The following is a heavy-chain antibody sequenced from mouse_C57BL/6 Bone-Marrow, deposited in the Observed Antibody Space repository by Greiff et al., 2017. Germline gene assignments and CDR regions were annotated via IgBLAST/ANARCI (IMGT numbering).Heavy chain of an antibody. Sequence: VQLQQPGAELVKPGASVKMSCKASGYTFTSYWITWVKQSPGQGLEWIGDIYPGSGSTNYNEKFKSKATLTVDTSSSTAYMQLSSLTSEDSAVYYCASERYSHWCFAYWGQGTLVTVSA. CDR3: ASERYSHWCFAY. CDR2: IYPGSGST. D-gene: IGHD2-12*01. CDR1: GYTFTSYW. J-gene: IGHJ3*01. V-gene: IGHV1-55*01.